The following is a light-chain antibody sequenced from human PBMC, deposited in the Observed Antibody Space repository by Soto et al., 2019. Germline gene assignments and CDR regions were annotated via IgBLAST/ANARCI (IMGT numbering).Light chain of an antibody. V-gene: IGKV3-15*01. CDR2: GAS. Sequence: EIVMTQSPATLSVSPGERATLSFRASHSVSSNLAWYQQKPGQAPRLLIYGASTRATGIPARFSGSGSGTEFTLTISSLQPDDFATYYCQQYNTYLWTFGQGTKVDIK. CDR1: HSVSSN. CDR3: QQYNTYLWT. J-gene: IGKJ1*01.